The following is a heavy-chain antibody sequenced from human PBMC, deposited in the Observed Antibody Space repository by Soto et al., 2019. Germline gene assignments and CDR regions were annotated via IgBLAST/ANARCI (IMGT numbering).Heavy chain of an antibody. D-gene: IGHD4-17*01. V-gene: IGHV3-21*01. Sequence: EVQLVESGGGLVKPGGSLRLSCAASGFTLSSYSMNWVRQAPGKGLEWVSSLSSSGDFIHYADSVKGRFTMSRDNPKTSLYVEMSSLRADDTAVYYCARSGHGDNYIWYFHLWGPGTLVTVSS. J-gene: IGHJ2*01. CDR3: ARSGHGDNYIWYFHL. CDR1: GFTLSSYS. CDR2: LSSSGDFI.